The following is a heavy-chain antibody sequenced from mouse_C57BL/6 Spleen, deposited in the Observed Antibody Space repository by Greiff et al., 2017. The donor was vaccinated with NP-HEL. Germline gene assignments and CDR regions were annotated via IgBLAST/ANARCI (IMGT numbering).Heavy chain of an antibody. D-gene: IGHD4-1*01. CDR1: GYSITSGYY. CDR3: ARGELTAAWFAY. CDR2: ISYDGSN. V-gene: IGHV3-6*01. J-gene: IGHJ3*01. Sequence: DVKLVESGPGLVKPSQSLSLTCSVTGYSITSGYYWNWIRQFPGNKLEWMGYISYDGSNNYNPSLKNRISITRDTSKNQFFLKLNSVTTEDTATYYCARGELTAAWFAYWGQGTLVTVSA.